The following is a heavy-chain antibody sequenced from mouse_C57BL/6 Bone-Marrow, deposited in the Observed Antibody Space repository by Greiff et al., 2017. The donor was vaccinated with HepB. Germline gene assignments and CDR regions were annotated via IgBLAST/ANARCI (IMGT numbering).Heavy chain of an antibody. CDR1: GYTFTSYW. CDR3: ARRWLLRRGYAMDY. J-gene: IGHJ4*01. Sequence: QVQLKQPGAELVKPGASVKLSCKASGYTFTSYWMHWVKQRPGQGLEWIGMIHPNSGSTNYNEKFKSKATLTVDKSSSTAYMQLSSLTSEDSAVYYCARRWLLRRGYAMDYWGQGTSVTVSS. V-gene: IGHV1-64*01. CDR2: IHPNSGST. D-gene: IGHD2-3*01.